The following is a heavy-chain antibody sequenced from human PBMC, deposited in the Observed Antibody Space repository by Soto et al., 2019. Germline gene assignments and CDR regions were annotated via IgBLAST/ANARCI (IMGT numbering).Heavy chain of an antibody. CDR2: IYYSGST. V-gene: IGHV4-59*01. CDR1: GGSISSYY. J-gene: IGHJ4*02. D-gene: IGHD6-19*01. Sequence: SETLSLTCAVSGGSISSYYWSWIRQPPGKGLEWIGYIYYSGSTNYNPSLNSRVTISVDTSKNQFFLKLSSVTAADTAVYYCARTSSSGWTYYFDYWGQGTLVTVSS. CDR3: ARTSSSGWTYYFDY.